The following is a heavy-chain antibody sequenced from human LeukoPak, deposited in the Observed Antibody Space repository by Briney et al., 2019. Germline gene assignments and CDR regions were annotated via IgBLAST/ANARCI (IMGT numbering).Heavy chain of an antibody. D-gene: IGHD2-15*01. CDR1: GFSFSSYA. CDR3: ARDGGSAFDI. V-gene: IGHV3-23*01. Sequence: GGSLRLSCAASGFSFSSYAMSWVRQAPGKGLEWVSGISGSGGSTHYADSVKGRFTISRDNSKNTLYLQMNSLRAEDTAGYYCARDGGSAFDIWGQGTMVTVSS. J-gene: IGHJ3*02. CDR2: ISGSGGST.